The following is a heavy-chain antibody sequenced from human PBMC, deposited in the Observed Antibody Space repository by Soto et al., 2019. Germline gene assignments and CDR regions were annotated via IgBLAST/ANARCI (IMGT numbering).Heavy chain of an antibody. CDR3: SRDGDFYGLDV. J-gene: IGHJ6*02. D-gene: IGHD3-3*01. V-gene: IGHV3-49*04. CDR2: IRGSTYGGTT. CDR1: GFTSDDYDYA. Sequence: GGSLRLSCTFSGFTSDDYDYALTWVRQAPGKGLQWLGLIRGSTYGGTTEYAASMKGRFTISRDDSKGITYLQMNSLKTEDTAVYYCSRDGDFYGLDVWGQGTTVTVSS.